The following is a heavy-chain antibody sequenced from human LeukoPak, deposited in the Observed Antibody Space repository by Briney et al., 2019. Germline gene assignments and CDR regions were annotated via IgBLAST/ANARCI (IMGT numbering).Heavy chain of an antibody. D-gene: IGHD3-22*01. V-gene: IGHV4-31*03. CDR2: IYYSGST. CDR1: GGSISSGGYY. CDR3: ARTIPYDSSGVDY. Sequence: SQTLSLTCTVSGGSISSGGYYWGWIRQHPGKGLEWIGYIYYSGSTYYNPSLKSRVTISVDTSKNQFSLKLSSVTAADTAVYYCARTIPYDSSGVDYWGQGTLVTVSS. J-gene: IGHJ4*02.